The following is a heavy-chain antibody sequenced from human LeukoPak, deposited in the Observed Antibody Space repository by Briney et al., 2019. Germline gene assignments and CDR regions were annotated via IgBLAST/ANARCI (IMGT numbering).Heavy chain of an antibody. J-gene: IGHJ5*02. CDR2: ISASSNYI. V-gene: IGHV3-21*01. CDR1: GFTFSDYS. CDR3: ARGKGYPPCNWFDP. Sequence: GGSLRLSCAASGFTFSDYSMNWVRQAPGKGLEWVSSISASSNYIYYADSVKGRVTISVDTSKNQFSLKLSSVTAADTAVYYCARGKGYPPCNWFDPWGQGTLVTVSS. D-gene: IGHD3-16*02.